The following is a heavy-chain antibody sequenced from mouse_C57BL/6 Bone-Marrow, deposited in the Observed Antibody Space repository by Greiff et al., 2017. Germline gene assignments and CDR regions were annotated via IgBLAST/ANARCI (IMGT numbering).Heavy chain of an antibody. CDR3: ARGRGYGSFDY. J-gene: IGHJ2*01. CDR1: GYTFTDYY. D-gene: IGHD1-1*01. CDR2: INPESGGT. V-gene: IGHV1-26*01. Sequence: VQLQQSGPELVKPGASVKISCKASGYTFTDYYMTWVKQSPGQGLEWIGDINPESGGTSYNEKFKGKATLTVDKASSTAYMELRSLTSEDSAVYYCARGRGYGSFDYWGQGTTLTVSS.